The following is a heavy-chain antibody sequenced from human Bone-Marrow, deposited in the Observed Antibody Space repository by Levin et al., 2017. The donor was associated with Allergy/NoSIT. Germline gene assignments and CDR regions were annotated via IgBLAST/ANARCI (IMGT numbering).Heavy chain of an antibody. Sequence: GSLRLSCAAYGWSFSGYYWSWIRQPPGKGLEWFGEINLSGSTNYNPSLKSRVTISVDTSKNQFSLKLSSVTAADTAVYYCARDPSGGRNCSGGSCYDLGDYWGQGTLVTVSS. CDR3: ARDPSGGRNCSGGSCYDLGDY. J-gene: IGHJ4*02. CDR1: GWSFSGYY. V-gene: IGHV4-34*01. CDR2: INLSGST. D-gene: IGHD2-15*01.